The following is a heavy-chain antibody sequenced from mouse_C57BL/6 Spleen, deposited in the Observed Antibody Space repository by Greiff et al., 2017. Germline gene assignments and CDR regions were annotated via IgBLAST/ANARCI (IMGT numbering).Heavy chain of an antibody. Sequence: EVQLVESGGGLVQPGGSLKLSCAASGFTFSDYGMAWVRQAPRKGPEWVAFISNLAYSIYYAATVTGRFTISRENAKNTLYLEMSSLRSEDTAMYYCARSLTFYAMDYWGQGTSVTVSS. CDR2: ISNLAYSI. V-gene: IGHV5-15*01. J-gene: IGHJ4*01. D-gene: IGHD4-1*01. CDR1: GFTFSDYG. CDR3: ARSLTFYAMDY.